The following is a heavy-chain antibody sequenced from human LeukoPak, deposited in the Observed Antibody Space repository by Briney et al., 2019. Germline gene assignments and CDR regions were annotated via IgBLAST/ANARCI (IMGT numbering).Heavy chain of an antibody. D-gene: IGHD3-10*01. CDR1: GGSITIYY. Sequence: SETLSLTCTVSGGSITIYYWSWIRQPAGKGLEWIGRIYTSGSTNYNPSLKSRVTISVDTSKNQFSLKLSSVTAADTAVHYCASLSPRITMVRGVRYMDVWGKGTTVTISS. J-gene: IGHJ6*03. CDR2: IYTSGST. V-gene: IGHV4-4*07. CDR3: ASLSPRITMVRGVRYMDV.